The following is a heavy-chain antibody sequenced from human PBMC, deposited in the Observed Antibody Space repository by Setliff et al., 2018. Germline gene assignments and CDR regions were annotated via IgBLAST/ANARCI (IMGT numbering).Heavy chain of an antibody. CDR2: ISSGST. V-gene: IGHV4-4*08. D-gene: IGHD3-3*01. CDR1: GCSISVYY. CDR3: ARVDNFWLGPIDY. Sequence: SETLSLTCPVSGCSISVYYWTWVRQPPGKGLEWIGYISSGSTNYNPSLTSRGTISVDPSKYQFSLRVTSVTAADTAVYYCARVDNFWLGPIDYWGQGTLVTVSS. J-gene: IGHJ4*02.